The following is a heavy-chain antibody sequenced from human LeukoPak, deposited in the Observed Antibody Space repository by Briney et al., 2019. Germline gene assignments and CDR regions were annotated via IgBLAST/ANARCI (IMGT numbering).Heavy chain of an antibody. Sequence: SETLSLTCAVYGGSFSGYYWSWIRQPPGKGLEWIGEINHSGSTNYNPSLKSRVTISVDTSKNQFSLKLSSVTAADTAVYYCAGRAVASVLYYYYGMDVWGQGTTVTVSS. CDR1: GGSFSGYY. J-gene: IGHJ6*02. CDR2: INHSGST. V-gene: IGHV4-34*01. CDR3: AGRAVASVLYYYYGMDV. D-gene: IGHD6-19*01.